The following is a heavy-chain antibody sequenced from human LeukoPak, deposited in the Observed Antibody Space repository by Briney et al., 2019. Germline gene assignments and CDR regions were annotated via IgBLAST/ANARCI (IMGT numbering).Heavy chain of an antibody. CDR1: AGSFSGYY. CDR3: ARGSWGLDWFDP. Sequence: SETLSLTCAVYAGSFSGYYWSWIRQPPGKGRERIREINHSGSTNYNPPLKSRVTISVDTAKNQFSLKLSSVTAADTAVYYCARGSWGLDWFDPWGQGTLVTVSS. J-gene: IGHJ5*02. D-gene: IGHD7-27*01. V-gene: IGHV4-34*01. CDR2: INHSGST.